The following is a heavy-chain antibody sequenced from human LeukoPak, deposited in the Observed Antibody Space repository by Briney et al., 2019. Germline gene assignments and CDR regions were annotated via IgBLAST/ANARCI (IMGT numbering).Heavy chain of an antibody. CDR3: AVDFSNGWKLED. CDR1: GFTFSSYA. D-gene: IGHD5-18*01. V-gene: IGHV3-23*01. CDR2: ISASGGDT. J-gene: IGHJ4*02. Sequence: PGGSLRLSCAASGFTFSSYAMSWVRQAPGKGLEWLSAISASGGDTFYADSVRGRFTVSRDNSKSTLFLQMNSLRAEDTAVYFCAVDFSNGWKLEDWGQGTLVTVSS.